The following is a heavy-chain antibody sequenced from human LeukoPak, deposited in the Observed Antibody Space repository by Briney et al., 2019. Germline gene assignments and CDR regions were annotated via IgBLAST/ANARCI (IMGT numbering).Heavy chain of an antibody. J-gene: IGHJ4*02. CDR1: GFTFSSYA. CDR2: ISYDGSNK. D-gene: IGHD6-19*01. V-gene: IGHV3-30*14. Sequence: GGSLRLSCAASGFTFSSYAMHWVRQAPGKGLEWVAVISYDGSNKYYADSVKGRFTVSRDTYKNTLFLQMKSLRADDTAVYYCAGATKWLAHDFWGQGTLVTVSS. CDR3: AGATKWLAHDF.